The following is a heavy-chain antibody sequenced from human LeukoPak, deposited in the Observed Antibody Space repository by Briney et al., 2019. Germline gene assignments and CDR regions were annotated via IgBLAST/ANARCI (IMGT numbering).Heavy chain of an antibody. CDR1: GYTFTSYY. D-gene: IGHD4-23*01. CDR3: ASDYGGNKYYFDY. Sequence: GASVKVSCKASGYTFTSYYMHWVRQAPGQGLEWMGIINPSGGSTSYAQKFQGRVTITADESTSTAYMELSSLRSEDTAVYYCASDYGGNKYYFDYWGQGTLVTVSS. J-gene: IGHJ4*02. CDR2: INPSGGST. V-gene: IGHV1-46*01.